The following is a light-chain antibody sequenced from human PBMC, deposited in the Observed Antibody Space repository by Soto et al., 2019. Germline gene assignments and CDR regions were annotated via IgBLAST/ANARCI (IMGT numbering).Light chain of an antibody. CDR3: QHYDSYPHT. V-gene: IGKV1-5*01. Sequence: DVPMTQSPSTLSASVGDRVTITCRASQSINNLLAWYQQKPGKAPKFLIYDVSTLESGVPSRFSGSGSGAEFTLNISSLPPYDFATYYCQHYDSYPHTFGGGTWVEIK. CDR1: QSINNL. CDR2: DVS. J-gene: IGKJ4*01.